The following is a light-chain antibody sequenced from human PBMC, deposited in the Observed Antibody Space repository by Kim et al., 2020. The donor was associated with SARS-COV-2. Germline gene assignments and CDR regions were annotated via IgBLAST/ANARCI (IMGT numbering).Light chain of an antibody. J-gene: IGKJ2*01. CDR2: EAS. Sequence: DIQMTQSPSTLSASVGDRVSITCRASESIGRWLPWYQQKAGKAPKHLIYEASSLERGVPSRFSGSGSGRDFTLTISSLQPDDTATYFCQQFRSYANFGQGTKLEI. CDR3: QQFRSYAN. CDR1: ESIGRW. V-gene: IGKV1-5*01.